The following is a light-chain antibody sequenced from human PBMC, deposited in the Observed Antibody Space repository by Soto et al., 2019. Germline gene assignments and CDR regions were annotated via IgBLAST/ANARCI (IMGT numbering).Light chain of an antibody. J-gene: IGKJ1*01. Sequence: IVLTQSPATRSFSPGNRATLSCRASQNISSYLAWYQQKPGQAPRLLIYGASSRATGIPDRFSGSGSGTDFTLTISRLEPEDFAVYYCQQLGTFGQGTKVDTK. CDR3: QQLGT. V-gene: IGKV3-20*01. CDR2: GAS. CDR1: QNISSY.